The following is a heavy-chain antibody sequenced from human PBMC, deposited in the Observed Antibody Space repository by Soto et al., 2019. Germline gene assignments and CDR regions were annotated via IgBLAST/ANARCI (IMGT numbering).Heavy chain of an antibody. CDR3: ARDRGYYDSSGYFDY. CDR2: IGSSDNII. CDR1: GFTFSDYY. V-gene: IGHV3-11*01. Sequence: QVQLVESGGGLVKPGGSLRLSCAASGFTFSDYYMSWIRQAPGKGLEWVSYIGSSDNIIYYADSVKGRFTISRDNAKNSLYLQMNSLRAEDTAVYYCARDRGYYDSSGYFDYWGQGTLVTVSS. D-gene: IGHD3-22*01. J-gene: IGHJ4*02.